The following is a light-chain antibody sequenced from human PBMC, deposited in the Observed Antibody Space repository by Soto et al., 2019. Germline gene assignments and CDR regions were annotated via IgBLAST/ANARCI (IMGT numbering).Light chain of an antibody. J-gene: IGLJ2*01. CDR3: QTWGTGIHVV. CDR2: LDSDGSH. CDR1: SGHSSYA. V-gene: IGLV4-69*01. Sequence: QSVLTQSPSASASLGASVKLTCTLSSGHSSYAIAWHQQQPQKGPRYFMKLDSDGSHTKGDAIPDRFSGSSSGAERYLTISSLQSEDEADYYCQTWGTGIHVVFGGGTQLTVL.